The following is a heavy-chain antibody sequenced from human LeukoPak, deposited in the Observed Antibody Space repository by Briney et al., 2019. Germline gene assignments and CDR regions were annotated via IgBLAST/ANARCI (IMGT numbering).Heavy chain of an antibody. Sequence: GASVKVSCKASGYTFTSYAMHWVRQAPGQRLEWMGWINAGNGNTKYSQKFQGRVTITRDTSASTAYMELSSLRSEDTAVYYCARHRNYDFWSGLHNWFDPWGQGTLVTVSS. CDR3: ARHRNYDFWSGLHNWFDP. D-gene: IGHD3-3*01. V-gene: IGHV1-3*01. CDR1: GYTFTSYA. CDR2: INAGNGNT. J-gene: IGHJ5*02.